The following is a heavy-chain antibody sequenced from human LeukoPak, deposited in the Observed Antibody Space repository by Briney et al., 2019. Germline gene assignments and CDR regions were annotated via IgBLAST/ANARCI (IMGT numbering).Heavy chain of an antibody. V-gene: IGHV1-2*02. Sequence: GASVKVSCKASGYTFTGYYIHWARQAPGQGLEWMGWINPNGGGTKYAQKFQGRVTVTGDTSTNTAYMELSRLKSDDTAVYFCARDPYYTNSFDYWGQGTLVTVSS. J-gene: IGHJ4*02. CDR3: ARDPYYTNSFDY. CDR2: INPNGGGT. D-gene: IGHD2/OR15-2a*01. CDR1: GYTFTGYY.